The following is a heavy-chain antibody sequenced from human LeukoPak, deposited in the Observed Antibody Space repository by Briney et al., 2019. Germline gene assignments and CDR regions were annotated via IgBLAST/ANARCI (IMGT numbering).Heavy chain of an antibody. CDR2: IYSGGST. V-gene: IGHV3-53*01. D-gene: IGHD6-13*01. Sequence: PGGSLRLSCAASGFTVSSNYMSWVRQAPGKGLEWVSVIYSGGSTYYADSVKGRFTISRDNSKNTLYLQMNSLRAEDTAVYYCAREGAANAEYFQHWGQGTLVTVSS. J-gene: IGHJ1*01. CDR3: AREGAANAEYFQH. CDR1: GFTVSSNY.